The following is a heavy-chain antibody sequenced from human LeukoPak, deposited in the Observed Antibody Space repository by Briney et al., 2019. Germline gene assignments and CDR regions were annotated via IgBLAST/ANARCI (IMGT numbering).Heavy chain of an antibody. D-gene: IGHD2-15*01. V-gene: IGHV3-21*04. CDR3: ARESGGRRLSYFDY. CDR2: ISSSSSYI. CDR1: GFTFSSYS. Sequence: GGSLRLSCAASGFTFSSYSMNWVRQAPGKGLEWVSSISSSSSYIYYADSVKGRFTISRDNAKNSLYLQMNSLRAEDTAVYYCARESGGRRLSYFDYWGQGTLVTVSS. J-gene: IGHJ4*02.